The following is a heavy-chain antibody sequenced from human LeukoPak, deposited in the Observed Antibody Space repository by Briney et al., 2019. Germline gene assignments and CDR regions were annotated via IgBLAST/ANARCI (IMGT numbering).Heavy chain of an antibody. D-gene: IGHD2-15*01. CDR1: GFSVSGIY. V-gene: IGHV3-53*01. J-gene: IGHJ5*02. CDR2: IYSGGTT. CDR3: ARGLQAGNYFDP. Sequence: GGSLRLSCAASGFSVSGIYMSWVRQAPGKGLEWVSVIYSGGTTYYADSVKGRFTISRDSSKNTLYLQMNSLRAEDTAVYYCARGLQAGNYFDPWGQGTWSPSPQ.